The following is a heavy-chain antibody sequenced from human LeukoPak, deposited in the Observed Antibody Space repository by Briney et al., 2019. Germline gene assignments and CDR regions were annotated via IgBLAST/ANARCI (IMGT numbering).Heavy chain of an antibody. CDR3: ASDYYDSRGYTFDS. Sequence: SQTLSLTCTVSGGSISSAAYYWSWIRQHPGQGLEWIGYIYYSGSTYYNPSLKSRITISVDTSKNQFSLKLSSATAADTAVYYCASDYYDSRGYTFDSWGRGTLVTVSS. J-gene: IGHJ4*02. CDR2: IYYSGST. D-gene: IGHD3-22*01. V-gene: IGHV4-31*03. CDR1: GGSISSAAYY.